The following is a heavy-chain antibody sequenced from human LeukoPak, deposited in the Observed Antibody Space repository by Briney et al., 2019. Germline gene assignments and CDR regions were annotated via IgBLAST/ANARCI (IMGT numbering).Heavy chain of an antibody. V-gene: IGHV1-69*06. Sequence: SVKVSCKASGGTFSIYAISWVRQAPGQGLEWMGGIIPIFGTANYAQKFQGRVTITADKSTSTAYMELSSLRSEDTAVYYCARVENFSSGWYYFDYWGQGTLVTVSS. CDR2: IIPIFGTA. CDR1: GGTFSIYA. CDR3: ARVENFSSGWYYFDY. J-gene: IGHJ4*02. D-gene: IGHD6-19*01.